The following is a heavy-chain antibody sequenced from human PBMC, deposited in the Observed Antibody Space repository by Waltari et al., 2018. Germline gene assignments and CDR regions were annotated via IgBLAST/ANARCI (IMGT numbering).Heavy chain of an antibody. Sequence: QVQLVQSGAEVKKPGSSVKVSCKASGGTFSSYTISWVRQAPGHGLEWMGRIIPILGIANYAQKFQGRVTITADKSTSTAYMELSSLRSEDTAVYYCARWGPYYDFWSGYYRGFDYWGQGTLVTVSS. CDR1: GGTFSSYT. V-gene: IGHV1-69*02. CDR3: ARWGPYYDFWSGYYRGFDY. CDR2: IIPILGIA. D-gene: IGHD3-3*01. J-gene: IGHJ4*02.